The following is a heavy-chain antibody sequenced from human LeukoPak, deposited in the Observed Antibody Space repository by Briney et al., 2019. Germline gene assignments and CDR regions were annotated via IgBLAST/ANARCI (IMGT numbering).Heavy chain of an antibody. Sequence: SETLSLTCAVSGGSISTTNWWNWARQPPGKGLEWIGEIYHTGSTNYNPSLKSRVTISVDKSKNQFSLKLSSVTAADTAVYYCARVRTSTNLNWFDPWGQGTLVTVSS. V-gene: IGHV4-4*02. CDR1: GGSISTTNW. CDR2: IYHTGST. D-gene: IGHD2-2*01. CDR3: ARVRTSTNLNWFDP. J-gene: IGHJ5*02.